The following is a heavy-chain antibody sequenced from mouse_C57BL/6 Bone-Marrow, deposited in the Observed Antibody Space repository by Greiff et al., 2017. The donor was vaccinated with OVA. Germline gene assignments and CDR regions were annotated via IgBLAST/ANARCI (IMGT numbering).Heavy chain of an antibody. Sequence: EVKVVESGGDLVKPGGSLKLSCAASGFTFSSYGMSWVRQTPDKRLEWVATISSGGSYTYYPDSVKGRFTISRDNAKNTLYLQMSSLKSEDTAMYYCARRRGGFPCWGQGTLVTVSA. J-gene: IGHJ3*01. CDR3: ARRRGGFPC. D-gene: IGHD1-1*02. V-gene: IGHV5-6*02. CDR2: ISSGGSYT. CDR1: GFTFSSYG.